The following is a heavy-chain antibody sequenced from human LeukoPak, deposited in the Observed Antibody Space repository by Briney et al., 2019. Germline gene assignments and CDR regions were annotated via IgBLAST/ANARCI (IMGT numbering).Heavy chain of an antibody. CDR3: ARGPPDVVVPAAPDY. Sequence: ASVKVSCKASGYTFTSYGISWVRQATGQGLEWMGWISAYNGNTNYAQKLQGRVTMTTDTSTSTAYMELRSLRSDDTAVYYCARGPPDVVVPAAPDYWGQGTLVTVSS. CDR2: ISAYNGNT. J-gene: IGHJ4*02. CDR1: GYTFTSYG. D-gene: IGHD2-2*01. V-gene: IGHV1-18*01.